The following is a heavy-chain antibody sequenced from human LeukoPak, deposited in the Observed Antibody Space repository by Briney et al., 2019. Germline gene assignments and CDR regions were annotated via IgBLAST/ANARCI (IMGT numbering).Heavy chain of an antibody. Sequence: GGSLRLSCAASGFTFSTYWMHLVRQAPGKGLVWVSRINGDGSSTSYGDSVKGRFTISRDNAKSTLYLQMNGLRVEDTAVYYCARALGDIRGQGTLVTVSS. CDR1: GFTFSTYW. J-gene: IGHJ4*02. CDR2: INGDGSST. V-gene: IGHV3-74*01. CDR3: ARALGDI.